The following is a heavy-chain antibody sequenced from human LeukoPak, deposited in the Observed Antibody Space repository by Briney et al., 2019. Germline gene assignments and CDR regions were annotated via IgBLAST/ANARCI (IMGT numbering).Heavy chain of an antibody. V-gene: IGHV1-2*02. CDR3: ARDTRRNYYDSRASHAFDI. CDR1: GYTLTDYF. Sequence: ASVKVSCKTSGYTLTDYFIHWVRQAPGQGLEWMGWFYPYSRGTNIAQKFQGRVTMTRDTSTSTVYMELSSLRSEDTAVYYCARDTRRNYYDSRASHAFDIWGQGTMVTVSS. J-gene: IGHJ3*02. CDR2: FYPYSRGT. D-gene: IGHD3-22*01.